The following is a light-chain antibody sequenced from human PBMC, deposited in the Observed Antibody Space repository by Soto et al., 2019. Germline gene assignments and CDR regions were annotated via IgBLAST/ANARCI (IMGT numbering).Light chain of an antibody. Sequence: EIVLTQSPGTLSLSPGERATLSCRASQSVSSSYLAWYQQNPGQAPRLLIYGASSRATGIPDRFSGSGSGTDFSLTISRLEPEDFAVDYCQQYGSSPRLTFGGGTKVEIK. CDR3: QQYGSSPRLT. CDR2: GAS. J-gene: IGKJ4*01. V-gene: IGKV3-20*01. CDR1: QSVSSSY.